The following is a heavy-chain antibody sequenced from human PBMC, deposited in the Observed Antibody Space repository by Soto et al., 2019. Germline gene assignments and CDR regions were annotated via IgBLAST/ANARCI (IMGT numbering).Heavy chain of an antibody. Sequence: SETLSLTCTVSGASVSSGDHYWSWIRQPPGKGLEWIGFVYYSGSTECKPSFKSRVIISVDTSQNHFSLDLNSVTAADTAVYYCARDNGFLNYWGQGALVTVSS. CDR3: ARDNGFLNY. J-gene: IGHJ4*02. V-gene: IGHV4-61*03. D-gene: IGHD2-8*01. CDR2: VYYSGST. CDR1: GASVSSGDHY.